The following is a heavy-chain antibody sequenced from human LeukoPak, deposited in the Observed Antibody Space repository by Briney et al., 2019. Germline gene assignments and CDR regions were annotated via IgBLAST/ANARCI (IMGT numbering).Heavy chain of an antibody. CDR2: MNPNSGNT. D-gene: IGHD4-11*01. Sequence: ASXKVSCKASGYTFTSYDINWVRQATGQGLEWMGWMNPNSGNTGYAQKFQGRVTMTRNTSIGTAYMELSSLRSEDTAVYYCARRNYGTPRWFDPWGQGTLVTVSS. CDR3: ARRNYGTPRWFDP. J-gene: IGHJ5*02. V-gene: IGHV1-8*01. CDR1: GYTFTSYD.